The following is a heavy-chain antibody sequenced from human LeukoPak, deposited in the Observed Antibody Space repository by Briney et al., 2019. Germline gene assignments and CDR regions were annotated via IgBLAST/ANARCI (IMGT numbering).Heavy chain of an antibody. CDR2: ISGSGGST. CDR3: AKDRYCSSTSCYRGEWFDP. CDR1: AFIFSGHW. Sequence: GGSLRLSCEGSAFIFSGHWMNWVRQAPGKGLEWVSAISGSGGSTYYADSVKGRFTISRDNSKNTLYLQMNSLRAEDTAVYYCAKDRYCSSTSCYRGEWFDPWGQGTLVTVSS. V-gene: IGHV3-23*01. J-gene: IGHJ5*02. D-gene: IGHD2-2*02.